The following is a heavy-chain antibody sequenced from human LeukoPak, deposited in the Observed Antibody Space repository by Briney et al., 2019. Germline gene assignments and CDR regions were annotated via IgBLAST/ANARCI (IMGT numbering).Heavy chain of an antibody. D-gene: IGHD2-15*01. CDR1: GYTFSGYY. CDR3: ERDRWWEPIDY. V-gene: IGHV1-46*01. J-gene: IGHJ4*02. Sequence: ASVKVSCKASGYTFSGYYIHWVRQAPGQGLEWMGIINPSGGSTSYAQKFQGRVTMTRDTSTSTVYMELSSLRSEDTAVYYCERDRWWEPIDYWGQGTLVTVSS. CDR2: INPSGGST.